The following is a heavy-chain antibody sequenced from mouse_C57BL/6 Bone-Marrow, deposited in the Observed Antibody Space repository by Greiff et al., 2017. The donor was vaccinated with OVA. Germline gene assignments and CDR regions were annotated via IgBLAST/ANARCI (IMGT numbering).Heavy chain of an antibody. V-gene: IGHV1-81*01. Sequence: VQLQQSGAELARPGASVKLSCKASGYTFTSYGISWVKQRTGQGLEWIGEIYPRSGNTYYNEKFKGKATLTADKSSSTAYMELRSLTSEDSAVYFCAKTYYYGVPRTGFAYWGQGTLVTVSA. J-gene: IGHJ3*01. CDR2: IYPRSGNT. CDR1: GYTFTSYG. CDR3: AKTYYYGVPRTGFAY. D-gene: IGHD1-1*01.